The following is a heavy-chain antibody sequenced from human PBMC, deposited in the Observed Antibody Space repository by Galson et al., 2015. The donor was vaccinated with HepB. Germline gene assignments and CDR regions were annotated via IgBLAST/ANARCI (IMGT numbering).Heavy chain of an antibody. CDR2: ISGSGEST. J-gene: IGHJ6*02. Sequence: SLRLSCAASGFTFSSYAMTWVRQAPGKGLEWVSAISGSGESTYYADSVKGRFTISRDNSKNTVFLQMNSLRAEDTAVYYCAKDYLQYSNFEFFNYGLDVWGQGTTVIVSS. CDR3: AKDYLQYSNFEFFNYGLDV. D-gene: IGHD4-11*01. V-gene: IGHV3-23*01. CDR1: GFTFSSYA.